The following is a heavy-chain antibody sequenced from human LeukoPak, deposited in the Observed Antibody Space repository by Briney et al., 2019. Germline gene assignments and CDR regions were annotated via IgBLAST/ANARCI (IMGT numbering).Heavy chain of an antibody. CDR3: VRHSRVVAFDY. CDR1: GVSISNHY. CDR2: IYYTGNT. J-gene: IGHJ4*02. Sequence: SATLPLTCTVSGVSISNHYSSWIRQPPGKGLEWIGYIYYTGNTNYNPSLKSRVTISEDTSKNQVSLELNSVTAADTAVYYCVRHSRVVAFDYWGQGNLVTVSS. V-gene: IGHV4-59*08. D-gene: IGHD2-15*01.